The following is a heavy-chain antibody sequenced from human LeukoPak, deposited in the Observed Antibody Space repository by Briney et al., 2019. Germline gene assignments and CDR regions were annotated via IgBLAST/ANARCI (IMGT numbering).Heavy chain of an antibody. CDR3: SRGQKDLYGPVFDY. D-gene: IGHD2/OR15-2a*01. J-gene: IGHJ4*02. CDR1: GFIFGDYN. V-gene: IGHV3-49*04. CDR2: IRAKIHDGTT. Sequence: PGGSLRLSCTTSGFIFGDYNMNWVRQAPGKGLEWVGYIRAKIHDGTTDFAASVKGRFTISRDDSKSIAYLQMTSLKSEDTAVYYCSRGQKDLYGPVFDYWGQGTLVTVSS.